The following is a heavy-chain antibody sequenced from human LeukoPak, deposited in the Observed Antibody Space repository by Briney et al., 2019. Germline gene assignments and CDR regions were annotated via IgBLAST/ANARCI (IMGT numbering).Heavy chain of an antibody. D-gene: IGHD3-22*01. CDR3: ARGYYDSSGYSNPFDY. V-gene: IGHV4-59*01. J-gene: IGHJ4*02. CDR2: IYYSGTT. CDR1: GGSISSNY. Sequence: SETLSLTCTVSGGSISSNYWRWIRQPPGKGLEWMGYIYYSGTTNYNPSLESRVTISVDTSKNQFSLRLTSVTAADTAVYYCARGYYDSSGYSNPFDYWGQGTLVTVSS.